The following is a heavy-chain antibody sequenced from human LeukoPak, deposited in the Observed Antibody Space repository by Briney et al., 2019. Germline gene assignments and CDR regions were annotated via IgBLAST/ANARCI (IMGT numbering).Heavy chain of an antibody. CDR2: IIPIFGTA. CDR1: GGTFSSYA. J-gene: IGHJ4*02. D-gene: IGHD2-15*01. V-gene: IGHV1-69*05. Sequence: SVKVSCKASGGTFSSYAISWVRQAPGQGLEWMGGIIPIFGTANYAQKFQGRVTITTDESSGTAYMELSSLRSEDTAVYYCARGTYCSGGSCYSADYWGQGTLVTVSS. CDR3: ARGTYCSGGSCYSADY.